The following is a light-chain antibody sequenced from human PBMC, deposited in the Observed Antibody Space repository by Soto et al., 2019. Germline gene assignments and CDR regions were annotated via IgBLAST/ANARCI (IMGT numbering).Light chain of an antibody. CDR1: QGISNY. CDR3: QMYDSAPGT. Sequence: DIQMTQSPSSLYASVRDRVTITCRARQGISNYLAWYQQNPGKVPQLLIYAASTLQSGVASRFSGSGSGTDFTLTISSLHAEDVANYYCQMYDSAPGTFGQGTKVEIK. CDR2: AAS. J-gene: IGKJ1*01. V-gene: IGKV1-27*01.